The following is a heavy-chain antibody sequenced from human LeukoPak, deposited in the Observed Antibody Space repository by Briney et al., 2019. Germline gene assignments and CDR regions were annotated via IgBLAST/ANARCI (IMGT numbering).Heavy chain of an antibody. CDR1: GVSVNTGHYY. D-gene: IGHD2-15*01. V-gene: IGHV4-30-2*01. CDR2: IYHSGST. J-gene: IGHJ3*02. CDR3: AREPSQDRAFVI. Sequence: SETLSLTCAVSGVSVNTGHYYWSWIRQPPGKGLEWIGYIYHSGSTYYNPSLKSRVTISVDRSKNQFSLKLSSVTAADTAVYYCAREPSQDRAFVIWGKGPMFTVS.